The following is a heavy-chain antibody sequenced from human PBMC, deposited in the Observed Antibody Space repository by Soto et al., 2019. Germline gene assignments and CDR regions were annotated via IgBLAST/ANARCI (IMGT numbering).Heavy chain of an antibody. D-gene: IGHD2-15*01. CDR3: ARAGYCSGGRCYSPYYYYYGMDV. CDR2: ISYHGNIK. J-gene: IGHJ6*02. V-gene: IGHV3-30-3*01. Sequence: SLRLSCGPSPYSSSHYAMHRVRQAPAKELACVAVISYHGNIKRYADSVKGLFTISRDKSENTLYLQMNSLRPEDTAVYYCARAGYCSGGRCYSPYYYYYGMDVWGQGTTVTVSS. CDR1: PYSSSHYA.